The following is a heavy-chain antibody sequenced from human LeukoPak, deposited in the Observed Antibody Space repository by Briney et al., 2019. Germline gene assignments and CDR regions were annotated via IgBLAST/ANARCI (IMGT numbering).Heavy chain of an antibody. D-gene: IGHD3-22*01. CDR2: INPSGGST. V-gene: IGHV1-46*01. CDR3: ARANYYDSSGYSLYYFDY. CDR1: GYTFTSYY. J-gene: IGHJ4*02. Sequence: ASVEVSCKASGYTFTSYYMHWVRQAPGQGLEWMGIINPSGGSTSYAQKFQGRVTMTRDTSTSTVYMELSSLRSEDTAVYYCARANYYDSSGYSLYYFDYWGQGTLVTVSS.